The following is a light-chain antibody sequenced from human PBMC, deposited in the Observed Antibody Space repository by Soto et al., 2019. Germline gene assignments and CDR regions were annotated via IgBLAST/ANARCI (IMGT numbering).Light chain of an antibody. V-gene: IGKV3-11*01. CDR2: DAS. CDR1: QSISSF. Sequence: EIVLTQSPANLSLSPGERATLSCRASQSISSFLGWYQRKPGQAPRLLIYDASNRATGIPARFSGSGSGTDFTLTISSLEPEDFAVYYCQQRSNWPLTFGGGTMVEI. CDR3: QQRSNWPLT. J-gene: IGKJ4*01.